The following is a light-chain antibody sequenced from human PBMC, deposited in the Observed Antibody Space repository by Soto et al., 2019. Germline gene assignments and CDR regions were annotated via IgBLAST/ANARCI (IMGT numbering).Light chain of an antibody. CDR2: SAS. CDR3: QRYISVPVA. Sequence: IQMTQSPSSLSASVGDRVTITCRASQDIEIYLAWYQQRPGTVPKLLIYSASTLQSGFPSRFSGSGSGTDFTLTISSLQPEDAATYYCQRYISVPVAFGQGTRLEIK. CDR1: QDIEIY. V-gene: IGKV1-27*01. J-gene: IGKJ5*01.